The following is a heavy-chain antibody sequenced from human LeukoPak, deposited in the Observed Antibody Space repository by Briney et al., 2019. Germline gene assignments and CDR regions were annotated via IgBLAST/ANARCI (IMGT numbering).Heavy chain of an antibody. CDR2: FDPEDGEA. V-gene: IGHV1-24*01. D-gene: IGHD6-6*01. CDR3: ASAIIAARRYFDL. J-gene: IGHJ2*01. Sequence: ASVKVSCKVSGYTLTELSMHWVRQTPGKGLEWMGGFDPEDGEAIYAQKFQGRVTMTEDTSTDTAYMELSSLRSEDTAVYYCASAIIAARRYFDLWGRGTLVTVSS. CDR1: GYTLTELS.